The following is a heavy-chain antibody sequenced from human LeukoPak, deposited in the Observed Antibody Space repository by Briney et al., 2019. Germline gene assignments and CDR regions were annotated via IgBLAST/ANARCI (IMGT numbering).Heavy chain of an antibody. D-gene: IGHD3-22*01. J-gene: IGHJ4*02. CDR3: ARDYDGTGYQRF. Sequence: ASVKVSCKASGYTFTSYGISWVRQAPGQGPEWVGWISTYNDNTKYAQSLQGRVTMTTDTSTRTAYMELRSLTSDDTAVYYCARDYDGTGYQRFWGQGTPVTVSS. CDR1: GYTFTSYG. V-gene: IGHV1-18*01. CDR2: ISTYNDNT.